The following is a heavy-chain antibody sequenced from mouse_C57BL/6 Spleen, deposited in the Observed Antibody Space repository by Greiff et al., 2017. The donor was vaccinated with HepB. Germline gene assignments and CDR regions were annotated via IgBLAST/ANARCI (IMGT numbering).Heavy chain of an antibody. CDR3: AYYSNYGGTWFAY. D-gene: IGHD2-5*01. CDR1: GYSITSGYY. J-gene: IGHJ3*01. CDR2: ISYDGSN. V-gene: IGHV3-6*01. Sequence: EVKLQESGPGLVKPSQSLSLTCSVTGYSITSGYYWNWIRQFPGNKLEWMGYISYDGSNNYNPSLKNRISITRDTSKNQFFLKLNSVTTEDSATYYCAYYSNYGGTWFAYWGQGTLVTVSA.